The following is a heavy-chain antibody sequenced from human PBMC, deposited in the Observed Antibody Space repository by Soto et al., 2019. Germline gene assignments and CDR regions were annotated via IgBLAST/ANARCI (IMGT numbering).Heavy chain of an antibody. Sequence: QVQLQQWGAGLLKPSETLSLTCAVYGGSYSGYYWSWIRQPPGKELEWIGEINHSGSTNYNPSLKSRVTISVDTSKNQFSLKLSSVTAADTAVYYCARGTPGIAVAGAFDYWGQGTLVTVSS. CDR3: ARGTPGIAVAGAFDY. V-gene: IGHV4-34*01. CDR2: INHSGST. CDR1: GGSYSGYY. J-gene: IGHJ4*02. D-gene: IGHD6-19*01.